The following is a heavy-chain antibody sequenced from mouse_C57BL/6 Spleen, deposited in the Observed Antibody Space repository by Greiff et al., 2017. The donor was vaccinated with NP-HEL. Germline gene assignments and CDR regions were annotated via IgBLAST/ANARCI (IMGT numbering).Heavy chain of an antibody. D-gene: IGHD2-4*01. CDR1: GYTFTDHT. J-gene: IGHJ4*01. CDR2: IYPRDGST. V-gene: IGHV1-78*01. CDR3: ARSTMITTRDYAMDY. Sequence: QVQLQQSDAELVKPGASVKISCKVSGYTFTDHTIHWMKQRPEQGLEWIGYIYPRDGSTKYNEKFKGKATLTADKSSTTAYMQLNSLTSEDSAVYVCARSTMITTRDYAMDYWGQGTSVTVSS.